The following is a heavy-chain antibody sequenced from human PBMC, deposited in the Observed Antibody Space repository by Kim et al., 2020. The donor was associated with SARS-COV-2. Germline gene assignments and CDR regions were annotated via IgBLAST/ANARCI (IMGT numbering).Heavy chain of an antibody. CDR3: ARGVDV. D-gene: IGHD3-16*01. CDR2: FYYSVST. Sequence: SETLSLTCTVSGVSIRSSSSYWGWIRQPPGKGLEWIGSFYYSVSTYYNASLKSRVTIAVDTSKNQFSLKLTSVTAADTAVYYCARGVDVWGQGITVTVSS. V-gene: IGHV4-39*01. CDR1: GVSIRSSSSY. J-gene: IGHJ6*02.